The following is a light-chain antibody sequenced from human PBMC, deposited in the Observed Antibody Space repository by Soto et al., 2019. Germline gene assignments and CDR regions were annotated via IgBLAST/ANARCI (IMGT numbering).Light chain of an antibody. Sequence: ETVLTQSPGTLSLSPGERATLSCRASQSVSTSNLAWYQQRPGQAPRLLIYGTSSRATGIPDRFSGSGSGTDFTITISRREPEDFAVYYCQQFDYSLWTFGQGTKVEIK. V-gene: IGKV3-20*01. CDR1: QSVSTSN. CDR3: QQFDYSLWT. CDR2: GTS. J-gene: IGKJ1*01.